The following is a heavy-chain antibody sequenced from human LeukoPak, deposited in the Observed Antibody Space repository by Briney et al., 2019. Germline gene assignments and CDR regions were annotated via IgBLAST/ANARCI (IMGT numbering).Heavy chain of an antibody. D-gene: IGHD4-17*01. J-gene: IGHJ6*02. CDR1: GYTFTSYD. CDR3: AKDYGDYYYYYYGMDV. Sequence: ASVKVSCKASGYTFTSYDINWARQATGQGLEWMGWMNPNSGNTGYAQKFQGRVTMTRNTSISTAYMELSSLRSEDTAVYYCAKDYGDYYYYYYGMDVWGQGTTVTVSS. V-gene: IGHV1-8*01. CDR2: MNPNSGNT.